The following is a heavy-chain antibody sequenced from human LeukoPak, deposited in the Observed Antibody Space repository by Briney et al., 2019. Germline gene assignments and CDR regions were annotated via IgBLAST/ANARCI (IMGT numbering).Heavy chain of an antibody. J-gene: IGHJ4*02. D-gene: IGHD3-3*01. CDR2: VYTGGSI. CDR1: GGSISVYF. V-gene: IGHV4-4*07. Sequence: SETLSLTCSVSGGSISVYFWSWIRKPAGKGLVWSGRVYTGGSINYNPPHKSRVTISLDTSRGQFSLKLTSVTAADTAVYYCARDPVLEHYFDYWGQGTLVTVSS. CDR3: ARDPVLEHYFDY.